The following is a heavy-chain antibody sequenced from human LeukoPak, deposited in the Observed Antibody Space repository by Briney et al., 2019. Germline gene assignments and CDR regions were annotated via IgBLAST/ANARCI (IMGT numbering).Heavy chain of an antibody. J-gene: IGHJ4*02. Sequence: NPSETLSLTCTVSGGSISSYYWSWIRQPPGKGLEWIGYIYYSGSTNYNPSLKGRVTISVDTSKNQFSLKLSPVTAADTAVYYCARNNDYSNYATPHFDYWGQGTLVTVSS. V-gene: IGHV4-59*08. D-gene: IGHD4-11*01. CDR3: ARNNDYSNYATPHFDY. CDR1: GGSISSYY. CDR2: IYYSGST.